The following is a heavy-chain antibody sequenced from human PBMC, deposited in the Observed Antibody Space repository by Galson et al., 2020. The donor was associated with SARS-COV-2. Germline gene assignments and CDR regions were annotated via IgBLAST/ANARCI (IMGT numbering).Heavy chain of an antibody. CDR2: IIPIFGTA. D-gene: IGHD1-26*01. J-gene: IGHJ6*03. CDR1: GGTFRSYA. V-gene: IGHV1-69*13. CDR3: AREVEWELRGYYYYYMDV. Sequence: SVKVSCKASGGTFRSYAISWVRQAPGQGLEWMGGIIPIFGTANYAQKFQGRVTITADESTSTAYMELSSLRSEDTAVYYCAREVEWELRGYYYYYMDVWGKGTTVTVSS.